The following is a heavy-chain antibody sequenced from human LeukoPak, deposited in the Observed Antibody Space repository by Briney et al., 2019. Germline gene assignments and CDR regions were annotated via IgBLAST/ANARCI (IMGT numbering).Heavy chain of an antibody. CDR2: IYSGVNT. J-gene: IGHJ4*02. CDR1: GFTVSSNY. V-gene: IGHV3-53*01. Sequence: GGSLRLSCAASGFTVSSNYMSWVRQAPGKGLEWVAVIYSGVNTYYADSVKGRFTISRDNSKNTLNLQMNSLRAEDTAVYYCARDLSYWGQGTLVTVSS. CDR3: ARDLSY.